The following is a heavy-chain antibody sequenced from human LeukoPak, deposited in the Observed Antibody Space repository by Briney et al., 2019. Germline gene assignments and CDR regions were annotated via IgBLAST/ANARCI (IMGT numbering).Heavy chain of an antibody. Sequence: PGGSLRLSCAASGFTVSSNYMSWVRQAPGKGLEWVSVIYSGGSTYYADSVKGRFTISRDNSKNTLYLQMNSLRAEDTAVYYCAVLVPFPLGTEYAFDIWGQGTMVTVSS. V-gene: IGHV3-53*01. J-gene: IGHJ3*02. CDR1: GFTVSSNY. CDR3: AVLVPFPLGTEYAFDI. D-gene: IGHD1-14*01. CDR2: IYSGGST.